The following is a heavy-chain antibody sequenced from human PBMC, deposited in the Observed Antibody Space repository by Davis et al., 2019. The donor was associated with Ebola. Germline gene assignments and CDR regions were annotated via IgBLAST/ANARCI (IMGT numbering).Heavy chain of an antibody. D-gene: IGHD2-15*01. CDR1: GGSISSSSYY. J-gene: IGHJ5*02. V-gene: IGHV4-39*01. CDR2: IYYSGST. Sequence: PSETLSLTCTVSGGSISSSSYYWGWIRQPPGKGLEWIGSIYYSGSTYYNPSLKSRVTISVDTSKNQFSLKLSSVTAADTAVYYCARHPGVYCSGGSCYYNWFDPWGQGTLVTVSS. CDR3: ARHPGVYCSGGSCYYNWFDP.